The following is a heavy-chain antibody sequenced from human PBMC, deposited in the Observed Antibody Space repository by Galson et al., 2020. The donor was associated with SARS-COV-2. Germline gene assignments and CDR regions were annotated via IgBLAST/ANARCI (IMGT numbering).Heavy chain of an antibody. CDR3: ARGGYSSGWYGLRNWFDP. V-gene: IGHV6-1*01. D-gene: IGHD6-19*01. CDR2: TYYRSKWYN. Sequence: SETLSLTCAISGDSVSSNSAAWNWIRQSPSRGLEWLGRTYYRSKWYNDYAVSVKSRITINPDTSKNQFSLKLSSVTAADTAVYYCARGGYSSGWYGLRNWFDPWGQGTLVTVSS. CDR1: GDSVSSNSAA. J-gene: IGHJ5*02.